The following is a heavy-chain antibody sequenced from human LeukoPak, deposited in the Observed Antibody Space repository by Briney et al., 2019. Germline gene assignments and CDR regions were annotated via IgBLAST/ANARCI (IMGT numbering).Heavy chain of an antibody. CDR2: MFYSGST. J-gene: IGHJ5*02. CDR1: GASVSSRGTY. CDR3: ARAGWNYYDSSGGNWFDP. V-gene: IGHV4-39*07. Sequence: SETLSLTCTVSGASVSSRGTYWGWIRQPPGKGLEWIASMFYSGSTYYNPSLKSRVTISVDTSKNQFSLKLSSVTAADTAVYYCARAGWNYYDSSGGNWFDPWGQGTLVTVSS. D-gene: IGHD3-22*01.